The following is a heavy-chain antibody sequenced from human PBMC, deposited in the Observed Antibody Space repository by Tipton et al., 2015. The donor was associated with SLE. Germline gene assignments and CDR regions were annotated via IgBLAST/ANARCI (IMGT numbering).Heavy chain of an antibody. CDR1: GDSVSSNSAA. CDR2: TYYRSKWYN. CDR3: ARPAGYGDYVDWYFDL. Sequence: GLVKPSQTLSLTCAISGDSVSSNSAAWNWIRQSPSRGLEWLGRTYYRSKWYNDYAVSVKSRITINPDTSKNQFSLQLNSVTPEDTAVYYCARPAGYGDYVDWYFDLWGRGTLVTVSS. J-gene: IGHJ2*01. D-gene: IGHD4-17*01. V-gene: IGHV6-1*01.